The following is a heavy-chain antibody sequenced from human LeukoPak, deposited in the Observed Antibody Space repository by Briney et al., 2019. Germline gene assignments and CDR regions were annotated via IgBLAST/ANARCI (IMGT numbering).Heavy chain of an antibody. D-gene: IGHD2-2*02. CDR2: ISTSSNYI. J-gene: IGHJ4*02. V-gene: IGHV3-21*01. CDR1: GFTFSSYS. Sequence: GGSLRLSCAASGFTFSSYSMNWVRQAPGKGLQWVSSISTSSNYIYYADSLKGRFTISRDNAKNSLFLQMNSLRAEDTAVYYCATEGYKDGFDYWGQGTLVTVSS. CDR3: ATEGYKDGFDY.